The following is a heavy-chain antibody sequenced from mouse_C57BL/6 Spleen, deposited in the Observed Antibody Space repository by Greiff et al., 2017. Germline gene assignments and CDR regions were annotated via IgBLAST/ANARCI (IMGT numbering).Heavy chain of an antibody. CDR3: ARYYYYGSSSPYWYFDV. J-gene: IGHJ1*03. Sequence: EVQGVESGGGLVKPGGSLKLSCAASGFTFSDYGMHWVRQAPEKGLEWVAYISSGSSTIYSADTVKGRFTISRDNAKNTLFLQMTSLRSEDTAMYYCARYYYYGSSSPYWYFDVWGTGTTVTVSS. V-gene: IGHV5-17*01. D-gene: IGHD1-1*01. CDR2: ISSGSSTI. CDR1: GFTFSDYG.